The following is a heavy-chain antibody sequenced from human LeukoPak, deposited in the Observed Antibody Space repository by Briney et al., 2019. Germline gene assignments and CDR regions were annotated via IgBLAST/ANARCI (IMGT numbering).Heavy chain of an antibody. Sequence: PSETLSLTCAVYGGSFSGYYWSWIRQPPGKGLEWIGEINHSGSTNYNPSLKSRVTISVDTSKNRFSLKLSSVTAADTAVYYCARGVKGFGELFPHDYWGQGTLVTVSS. CDR3: ARGVKGFGELFPHDY. CDR2: INHSGST. D-gene: IGHD3-10*01. CDR1: GGSFSGYY. J-gene: IGHJ4*02. V-gene: IGHV4-34*01.